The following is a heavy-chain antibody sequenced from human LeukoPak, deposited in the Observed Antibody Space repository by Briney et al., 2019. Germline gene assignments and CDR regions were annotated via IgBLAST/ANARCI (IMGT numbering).Heavy chain of an antibody. CDR3: AREAVTGIDY. V-gene: IGHV3-66*01. J-gene: IGHJ4*02. D-gene: IGHD1-14*01. CDR1: GVTVSSNY. Sequence: WGSLRLICAASGVTVSSNYMSWDRQARGKGLEWVSVIYSGGSTYYAVSVKGRFTISRDNSKNTLYLQMNSLRAEDTAVYYCAREAVTGIDYWGQGTLVTVSS. CDR2: IYSGGST.